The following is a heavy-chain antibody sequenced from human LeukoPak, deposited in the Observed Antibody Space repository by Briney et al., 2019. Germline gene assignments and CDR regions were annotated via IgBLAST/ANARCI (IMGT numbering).Heavy chain of an antibody. CDR1: GYTFTSYD. V-gene: IGHV1-8*01. D-gene: IGHD4-17*01. CDR3: ARVPYGDYPFDY. CDR2: MNPNSGNT. Sequence: ASVKVSCKASGYTFTSYDINWVRQATGQGLEWMGWMNPNSGNTGYAQKFQGRVTMTRNTSISTAYMELSSLRSDDTAVYYCARVPYGDYPFDYWGQGTLVTVSS. J-gene: IGHJ4*02.